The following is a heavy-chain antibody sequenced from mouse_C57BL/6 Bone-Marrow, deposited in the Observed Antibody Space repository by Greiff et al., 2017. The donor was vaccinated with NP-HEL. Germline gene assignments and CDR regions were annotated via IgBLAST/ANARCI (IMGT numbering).Heavy chain of an antibody. J-gene: IGHJ2*01. CDR3: ARDYGSSYGLDYFDY. Sequence: QVQLKQSGAELVKPGASVKMSCKASGYTFTSYWITWVKQRPGQGLEWIGDIYPGSGSTNYNEKFKSKATLTVDTSSSTAYMQLSSLTSEDSAVYYCARDYGSSYGLDYFDYWGQGTTLTVSS. V-gene: IGHV1-55*01. CDR1: GYTFTSYW. CDR2: IYPGSGST. D-gene: IGHD1-1*01.